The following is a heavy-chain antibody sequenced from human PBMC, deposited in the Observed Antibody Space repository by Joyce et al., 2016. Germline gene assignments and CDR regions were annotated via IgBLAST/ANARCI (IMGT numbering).Heavy chain of an antibody. D-gene: IGHD5-12*01. V-gene: IGHV4-39*07. CDR2: IFYRGTT. J-gene: IGHJ4*02. Sequence: QLQLQESGPEVVKPSRTLSLSCTVSGGSIGNSSYYWGWVRQPPGKGVELIGNIFYRGTTYYNPSLGNGVSITVDESKSLFSLSLSSVTAADTAFYYCARGGYSYELDDWGQGTLVTV. CDR3: ARGGYSYELDD. CDR1: GGSIGNSSYY.